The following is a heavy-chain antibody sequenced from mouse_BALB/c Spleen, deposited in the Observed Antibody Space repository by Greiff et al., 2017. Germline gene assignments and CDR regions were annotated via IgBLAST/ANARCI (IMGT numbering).Heavy chain of an antibody. V-gene: IGHV14-3*02. D-gene: IGHD2-4*01. CDR2: IDPANGNT. CDR3: ASGDYGYYFDY. Sequence: VQLKQSGAELVKPGASVKLSCTASGFNIKDTYMHWVKQRPEQGLEWIGRIDPANGNTKYDPKFQGKATITADTSSNTAYLQLSSLTSEDTAVYYCASGDYGYYFDYWGQGTTLTVSS. CDR1: GFNIKDTY. J-gene: IGHJ2*01.